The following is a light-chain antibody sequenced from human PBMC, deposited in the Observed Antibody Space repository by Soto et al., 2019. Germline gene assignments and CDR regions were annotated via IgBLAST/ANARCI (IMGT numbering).Light chain of an antibody. J-gene: IGKJ2*01. CDR1: QSVSSSY. CDR3: QQYGSSPDT. Sequence: EIGLTQSPGTLSLSPGARATLSCRASQSVSSSYLAWYQQKPGQAPRLLIYGASSRATGIPDRSSGSGSGTDFTLTISRLEPEDFAVYYCQQYGSSPDTFGQGTKLEIK. V-gene: IGKV3-20*01. CDR2: GAS.